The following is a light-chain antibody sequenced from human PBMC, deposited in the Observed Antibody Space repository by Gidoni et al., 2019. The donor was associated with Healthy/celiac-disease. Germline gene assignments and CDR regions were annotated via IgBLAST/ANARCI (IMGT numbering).Light chain of an antibody. J-gene: IGKJ1*01. CDR1: QSISSW. V-gene: IGKV1-5*03. CDR3: QQYNSYPWT. Sequence: DIQMTQSTSTLSASVGDRVTITCRASQSISSWLAWYQQKPGKAPTLLIYKASSLESGVPSRFSGSGSGTEFTLTISSLQPDDFSPYYCQQYNSYPWTFGQGTKVEIK. CDR2: KAS.